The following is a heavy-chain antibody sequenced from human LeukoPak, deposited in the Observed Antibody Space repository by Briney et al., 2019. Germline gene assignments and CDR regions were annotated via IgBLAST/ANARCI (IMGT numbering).Heavy chain of an antibody. D-gene: IGHD3-16*01. CDR2: ISAYNGNT. CDR1: GYTFTSYG. J-gene: IGHJ6*02. CDR3: ARDGWVSSTAISRLYYYGMDV. Sequence: GASVKVSYKASGYTFTSYGISWVRQAPGQGLEWMGWISAYNGNTNYAQKLQGRVTMTTDTSTSTAYMELRSLRSDDTAVYYCARDGWVSSTAISRLYYYGMDVWGQGTTVTVSS. V-gene: IGHV1-18*01.